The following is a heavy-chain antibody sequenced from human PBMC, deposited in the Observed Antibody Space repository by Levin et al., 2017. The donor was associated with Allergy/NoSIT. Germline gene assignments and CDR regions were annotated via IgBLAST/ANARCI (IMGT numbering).Heavy chain of an antibody. J-gene: IGHJ6*02. CDR2: VCYSGST. V-gene: IGHV4-61*01. D-gene: IGHD3-10*01. Sequence: SQTLSLTCTVSGGSVFSGSYYWSWIRQPPGKGLEYIGYVCYSGSTNYNPSLKSRVTISMDTSKNHLSLKRRSVSAEDTAVNYCARGLMITQGGAKYYDGVDVWGQGTPVTVA. CDR3: ARGLMITQGGAKYYDGVDV. CDR1: GGSVFSGSYY.